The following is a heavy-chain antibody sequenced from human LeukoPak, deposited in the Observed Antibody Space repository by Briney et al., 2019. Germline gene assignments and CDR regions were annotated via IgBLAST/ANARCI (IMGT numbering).Heavy chain of an antibody. CDR3: ARRPNWGPFDY. D-gene: IGHD7-27*01. V-gene: IGHV3-11*01. CDR1: GFTFSDYY. CDR2: ISSSGSTI. Sequence: GGSLRLSCAASGFTFSDYYMSWIRQAPGKGLEWVSYISSSGSTIYYADSVKGRFTISRDNAKNSLYLQMNSLRAEDAAVYYCARRPNWGPFDYWGQGTLVTVSS. J-gene: IGHJ4*02.